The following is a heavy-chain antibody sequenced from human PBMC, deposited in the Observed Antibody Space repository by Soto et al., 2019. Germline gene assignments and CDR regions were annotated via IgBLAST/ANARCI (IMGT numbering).Heavy chain of an antibody. Sequence: GGSLRLSCVASGFPFSSYWMSWVRQAPGKGLEWVANIKEDGSDKYYVDSVKGRFTTYLQMNSLRVEDTAVYYCVGVSLTGSWGQGTLVTSPQ. CDR1: GFPFSSYW. J-gene: IGHJ5*02. CDR2: IKEDGSDK. V-gene: IGHV3-7*01. CDR3: VGVSLTGS. D-gene: IGHD3-9*01.